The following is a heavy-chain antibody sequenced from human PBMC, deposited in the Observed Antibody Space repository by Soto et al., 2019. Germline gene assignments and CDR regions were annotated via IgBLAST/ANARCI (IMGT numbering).Heavy chain of an antibody. Sequence: GGSLRLSCAASGFTFSSYGMHWVRQAPGKGLEWVAVISYDGSNKYYADSVKGRFTISRDNSKNTLYLQMNSLRAEDTAVYYFAKFASGSNPGDYWGQGTLVTVSS. CDR1: GFTFSSYG. V-gene: IGHV3-30*18. D-gene: IGHD3-10*01. J-gene: IGHJ4*02. CDR3: AKFASGSNPGDY. CDR2: ISYDGSNK.